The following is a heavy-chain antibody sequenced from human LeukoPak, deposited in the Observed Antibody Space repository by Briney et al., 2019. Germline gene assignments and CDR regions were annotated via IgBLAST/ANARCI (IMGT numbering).Heavy chain of an antibody. J-gene: IGHJ6*02. CDR3: ARERVGSDYYGLDV. Sequence: GGSLRLACAASGFTFSSYWMHWVRQAPGKGLVWVSHLSSDGSTRSYADSVKGRFTISRDNAKNIVYLQMNSLRAEDTALYFCARERVGSDYYGLDVWGQGTTVSVSS. CDR2: LSSDGSTR. D-gene: IGHD6-25*01. V-gene: IGHV3-74*01. CDR1: GFTFSSYW.